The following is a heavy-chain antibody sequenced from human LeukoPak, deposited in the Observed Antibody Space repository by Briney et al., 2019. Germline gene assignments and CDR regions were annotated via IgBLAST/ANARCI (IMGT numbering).Heavy chain of an antibody. CDR3: ARGRGHILGYCSSTSCYRPDYYYYMDV. V-gene: IGHV1-8*01. CDR1: GYTFTSYD. Sequence: GASVKVSCKASGYTFTSYDINWVRQATGQGVEWMGWMNPNSGNTGYAQKFQGRVTMTRNTSISTAYMELSSLRSEDTAVYYCARGRGHILGYCSSTSCYRPDYYYYMDVWGKGTTVTVSS. CDR2: MNPNSGNT. J-gene: IGHJ6*03. D-gene: IGHD2-2*01.